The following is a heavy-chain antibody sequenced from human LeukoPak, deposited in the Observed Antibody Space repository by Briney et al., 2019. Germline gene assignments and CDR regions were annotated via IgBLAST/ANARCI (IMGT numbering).Heavy chain of an antibody. D-gene: IGHD3-10*01. V-gene: IGHV1-69*05. CDR3: ARGRVRFGESPSYYYYYYMDV. Sequence: GASVKVSCKASGGTFSSYAISWVRQAPGQGLEWMGGIIPIFGTANYAQKFQGRVTITTDESTSTAYMELSSLRSEDTAVYYCARGRVRFGESPSYYYYYYMDVWGKGTTGTVSS. CDR1: GGTFSSYA. CDR2: IIPIFGTA. J-gene: IGHJ6*03.